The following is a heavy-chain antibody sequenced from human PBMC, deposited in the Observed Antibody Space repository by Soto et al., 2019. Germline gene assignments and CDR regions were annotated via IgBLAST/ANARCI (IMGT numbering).Heavy chain of an antibody. Sequence: QVHLVQSGAEVKKPGASVKVSCRGSGYDFTTYGITWVRQAPGQGLEWMGWISAHNGNTNYAQKLQGRVTVTRHTSTSTAYMELRSLRSDDAAGYYCARGRYGDYWGQGALVTVSS. D-gene: IGHD1-1*01. CDR3: ARGRYGDY. CDR1: GYDFTTYG. J-gene: IGHJ4*02. V-gene: IGHV1-18*01. CDR2: ISAHNGNT.